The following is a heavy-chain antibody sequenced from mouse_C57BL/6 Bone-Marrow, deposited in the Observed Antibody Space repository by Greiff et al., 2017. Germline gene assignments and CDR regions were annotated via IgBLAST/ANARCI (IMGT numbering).Heavy chain of an antibody. Sequence: VQLQQPGAELVMPGASVKLSCKASGYTFTSYWMHWVKQRPGQGLEWIGEIDPSDSYTNYNQKFKGKSTLTVDKSSSTAYMQLSSLTSEDSAVYYCARRGQLRLRDYAMDYWGQGTSVTVSS. D-gene: IGHD3-2*02. CDR1: GYTFTSYW. J-gene: IGHJ4*01. CDR3: ARRGQLRLRDYAMDY. V-gene: IGHV1-69*01. CDR2: IDPSDSYT.